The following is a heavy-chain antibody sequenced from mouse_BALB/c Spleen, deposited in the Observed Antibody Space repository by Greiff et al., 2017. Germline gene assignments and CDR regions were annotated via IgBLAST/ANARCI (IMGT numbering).Heavy chain of an antibody. D-gene: IGHD2-3*01. CDR2: INPYNDGT. Sequence: VQLKQSGPELVKPGASVKMSCKASGYTFTSYVIHWVKQKPGQGLEWIGYINPYNDGTKYNEKFKGKATLTSDKSSSTAYMELSSLTSEDSAVYYCARDDGYYLAWFAYWGQGTLVTVSA. V-gene: IGHV1-14*01. CDR3: ARDDGYYLAWFAY. J-gene: IGHJ3*01. CDR1: GYTFTSYV.